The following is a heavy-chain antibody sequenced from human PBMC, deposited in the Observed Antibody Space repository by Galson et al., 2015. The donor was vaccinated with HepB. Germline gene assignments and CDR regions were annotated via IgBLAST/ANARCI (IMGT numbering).Heavy chain of an antibody. V-gene: IGHV3-7*01. CDR1: GFTFSSYW. Sequence: SLRLSCAASGFTFSSYWMSWVRQAPGKGLEWVANIKQDGSEKYYVDSVKGRFTISRDNAKNSLYLQMNSLRAEDTAVYYCARDLEYSSGWLDYWGQGTLVTVSS. CDR3: ARDLEYSSGWLDY. J-gene: IGHJ4*02. CDR2: IKQDGSEK. D-gene: IGHD6-19*01.